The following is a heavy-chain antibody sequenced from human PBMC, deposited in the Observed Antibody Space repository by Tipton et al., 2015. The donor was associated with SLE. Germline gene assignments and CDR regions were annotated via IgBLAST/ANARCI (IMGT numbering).Heavy chain of an antibody. CDR3: ARVAAYYYDSSGYKDD. CDR1: GGSFSGYY. V-gene: IGHV4-34*01. J-gene: IGHJ4*02. CDR2: INHSGST. Sequence: TLSLTCAVYGGSFSGYYWSWIRQPPGKGLEWIGEINHSGSTNYNPSLKSRVTISVDTSKNQFSLKLSSVTAADTAVYYCARVAAYYYDSSGYKDDWGQGTLVTVSS. D-gene: IGHD3-22*01.